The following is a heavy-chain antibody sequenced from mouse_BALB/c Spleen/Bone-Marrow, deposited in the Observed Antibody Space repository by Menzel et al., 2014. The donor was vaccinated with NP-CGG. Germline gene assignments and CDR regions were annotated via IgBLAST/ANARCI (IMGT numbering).Heavy chain of an antibody. D-gene: IGHD1-1*01. J-gene: IGHJ4*01. CDR2: IYPGNGDT. Sequence: QVQLKESGAELVKPGASVKMSCKASGYTFTSYNMHWVKQTPGQGLEWIGAIYPGNGDTSYNQKFKGKATLTADKSSSTAYMQLSSRTSEDSAVYYCARVRGGGMDYWGQGTSVTVSS. V-gene: IGHV1-12*01. CDR1: GYTFTSYN. CDR3: ARVRGGGMDY.